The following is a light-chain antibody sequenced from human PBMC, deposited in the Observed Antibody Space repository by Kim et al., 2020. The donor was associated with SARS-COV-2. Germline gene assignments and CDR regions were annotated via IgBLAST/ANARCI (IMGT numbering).Light chain of an antibody. CDR3: QAWDSTVV. Sequence: VSVSPGQTASITCSGDKLGNKYAFWYQQKPGQSPVLVIYQDNKRPSGIPERFSGSNSGNTATLTISGTQAMDEADYYCQAWDSTVVFGGGTQLTVL. J-gene: IGLJ2*01. CDR2: QDN. V-gene: IGLV3-1*01. CDR1: KLGNKY.